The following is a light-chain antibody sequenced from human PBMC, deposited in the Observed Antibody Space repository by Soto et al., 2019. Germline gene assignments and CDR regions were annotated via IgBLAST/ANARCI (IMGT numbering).Light chain of an antibody. CDR1: QSVSSSY. J-gene: IGKJ2*01. CDR2: GAS. Sequence: EIVLTQSPGTLSLSPGERATLSCRASQSVSSSYLAWYQQKPGQAPRLLIYGASSRATGIPDRFSGSGSGTDFTLTISRLEPEYFAVYYCQQYGSSPYNFGQGTKLEIK. V-gene: IGKV3-20*01. CDR3: QQYGSSPYN.